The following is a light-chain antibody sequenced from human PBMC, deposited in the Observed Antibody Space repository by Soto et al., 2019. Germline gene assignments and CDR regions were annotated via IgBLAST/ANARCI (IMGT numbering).Light chain of an antibody. CDR2: DVN. CDR1: STDVGRYDS. Sequence: QSVLTQPRSVSGSPGQSVTISCTGTSTDVGRYDSVAWYQQHPGKAPKLVIFDVNKRPSGVPDRFSGSKSGITASLTISGLQADDEADYYCCSYAGTYTFRLFGPGTKLTVL. J-gene: IGLJ1*01. V-gene: IGLV2-11*01. CDR3: CSYAGTYTFRL.